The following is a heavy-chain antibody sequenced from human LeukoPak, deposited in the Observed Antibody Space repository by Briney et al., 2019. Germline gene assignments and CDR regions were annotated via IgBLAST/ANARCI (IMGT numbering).Heavy chain of an antibody. CDR3: ARGGYYYDSSGYYYVWHYFDY. J-gene: IGHJ4*02. CDR1: GGSFSGYY. CDR2: INHSGST. D-gene: IGHD3-22*01. V-gene: IGHV4-34*01. Sequence: SETLSLTCAVYGGSFSGYYWSWIRQPPGKGLEWIGEINHSGSTNYNPSLKSRVTISVDTSKNLFSLKLSSVTAADTAVYYCARGGYYYDSSGYYYVWHYFDYWGQGTLVTVSS.